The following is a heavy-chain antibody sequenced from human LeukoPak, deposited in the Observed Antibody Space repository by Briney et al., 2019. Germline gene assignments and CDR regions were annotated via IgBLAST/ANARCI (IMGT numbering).Heavy chain of an antibody. CDR2: IFNTGNT. CDR3: ASRPADTTWYGVFDY. D-gene: IGHD3-10*01. J-gene: IGHJ4*02. V-gene: IGHV4-59*11. Sequence: SETLSLTCSVSGGSINSHYWSWIRQPPGKRMEWIGYIFNTGNTNYNPSLASRVTMSVDTSRAQFFLRLSPVTAADTAIYYCASRPADTTWYGVFDYWSQGTLVTVSS. CDR1: GGSINSHY.